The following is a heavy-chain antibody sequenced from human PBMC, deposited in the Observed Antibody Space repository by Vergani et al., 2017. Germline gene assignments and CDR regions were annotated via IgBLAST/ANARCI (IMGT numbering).Heavy chain of an antibody. V-gene: IGHV3-21*01. CDR2: ISISSSSM. CDR1: GFTFSNCS. Sequence: EVQLVESGGGLVKPGGSLRLSCAASGFTFSNCSFNWVRQAPGKGLEWVSSISISSSSMYYADSVKGRFTISRDNVKNSVYLQMNSLRVEDTAVYYCARVRGYSGSYNGGPGGGFYYYMDVWGKGTTVTVSS. CDR3: ARVRGYSGSYNGGPGGGFYYYMDV. J-gene: IGHJ6*03. D-gene: IGHD1-26*01.